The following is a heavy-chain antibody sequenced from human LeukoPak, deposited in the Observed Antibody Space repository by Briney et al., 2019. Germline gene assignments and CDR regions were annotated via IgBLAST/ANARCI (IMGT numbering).Heavy chain of an antibody. D-gene: IGHD3-16*01. CDR3: ARDLLKVEAATSAAGD. J-gene: IGHJ4*02. CDR2: ISFDGSNK. Sequence: GVSLRLSCAASGFTFSSYAMHWVSQAPGKGLEWVAVISFDGSNKYYAESVKGRFTISRDNSKNTLYLQMNSLRPEDTAVYYCARDLLKVEAATSAAGDWGQGTLVTVSS. V-gene: IGHV3-30-3*01. CDR1: GFTFSSYA.